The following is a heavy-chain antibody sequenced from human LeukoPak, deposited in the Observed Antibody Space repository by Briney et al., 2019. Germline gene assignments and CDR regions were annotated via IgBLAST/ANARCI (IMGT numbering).Heavy chain of an antibody. CDR1: GGTFSSYA. D-gene: IGHD3-22*01. Sequence: ASVKVSCKASGGTFSSYAISWVRQAPGQGLEWMGGIIPIFGTANYAQKFQGRVTVTADESTSTAYMELSSLRSEDTAVYYCARASSYDSSGPIDYWGQGTLVTVSS. V-gene: IGHV1-69*13. J-gene: IGHJ4*02. CDR2: IIPIFGTA. CDR3: ARASSYDSSGPIDY.